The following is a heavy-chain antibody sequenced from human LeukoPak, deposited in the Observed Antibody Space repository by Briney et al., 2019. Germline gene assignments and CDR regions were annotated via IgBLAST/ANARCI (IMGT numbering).Heavy chain of an antibody. D-gene: IGHD7-27*01. J-gene: IGHJ3*02. V-gene: IGHV1-2*02. CDR2: INPETGGT. Sequence: ASVTVSCKASGYTFTVNHMYRVRQAPGQGLELMGWINPETGGTNYAQKFQGRVTMTGDTSISTAYMELSSLKSDDTAVYYCARELGINAFDIWGQGTMVTVST. CDR3: ARELGINAFDI. CDR1: GYTFTVNH.